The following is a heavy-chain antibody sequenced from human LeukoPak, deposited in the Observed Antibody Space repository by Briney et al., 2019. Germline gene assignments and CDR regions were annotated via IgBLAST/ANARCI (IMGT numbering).Heavy chain of an antibody. CDR3: AKDHLSSWYLYWFDP. Sequence: GGSLRLSCAASGFTFSSYAMSWVRQAPGKGLEWVSAISGSGGSTYYADSVKGRFTIPRDNSKNTLYLQMNSLRAEDTAVYYCAKDHLSSWYLYWFDPWGQGTLVTVSS. D-gene: IGHD6-13*01. CDR2: ISGSGGST. V-gene: IGHV3-23*01. J-gene: IGHJ5*02. CDR1: GFTFSSYA.